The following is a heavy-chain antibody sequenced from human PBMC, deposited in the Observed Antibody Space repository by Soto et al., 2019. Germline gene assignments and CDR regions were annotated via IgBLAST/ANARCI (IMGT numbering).Heavy chain of an antibody. CDR1: GASISYGNYA. J-gene: IGHJ4*02. CDR3: ARGGGSDSFDY. V-gene: IGHV4-30-2*01. D-gene: IGHD1-26*01. Sequence: SETLSLTCTVSGASISYGNYAWSWIRQTPGKGLEWIGYINHLETTFYNPSFESRLTLSIDRAKNQFSLNLNSMSAADRAVYFCARGGGSDSFDYWGQGILGTVS. CDR2: INHLETT.